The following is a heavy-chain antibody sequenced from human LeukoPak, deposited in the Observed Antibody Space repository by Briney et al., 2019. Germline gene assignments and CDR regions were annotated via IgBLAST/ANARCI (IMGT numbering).Heavy chain of an antibody. J-gene: IGHJ4*02. D-gene: IGHD6-19*01. Sequence: EASVKVSCKASEYTFTSYYIHWVRQAPGEGLEWMGIINPSGGSTIYAQKFQGRVTMTWDMSTSTVYMELSSLRSEDTAVYYCARSHYSRGWEYFDYWGQGTLVTVSS. CDR2: INPSGGST. CDR1: EYTFTSYY. CDR3: ARSHYSRGWEYFDY. V-gene: IGHV1-46*01.